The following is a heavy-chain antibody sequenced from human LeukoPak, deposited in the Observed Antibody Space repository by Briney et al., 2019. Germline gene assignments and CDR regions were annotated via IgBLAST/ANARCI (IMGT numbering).Heavy chain of an antibody. D-gene: IGHD3-16*01. Sequence: GGSLRLSCAASGFPFSSYSMNWVRQAPGKGLEWVAYITSSSHHVYYADSVKGRFNISRDNAKNSLSLHMNSLRAEDTAVYYCARDGMITAYAFDIWGQGTMVTVSS. CDR3: ARDGMITAYAFDI. V-gene: IGHV3-21*06. J-gene: IGHJ3*02. CDR2: ITSSSHHV. CDR1: GFPFSSYS.